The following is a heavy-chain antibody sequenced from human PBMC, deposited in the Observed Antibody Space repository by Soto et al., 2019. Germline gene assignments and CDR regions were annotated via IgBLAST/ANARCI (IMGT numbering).Heavy chain of an antibody. CDR2: ISYDGSNK. V-gene: IGHV3-30*03. Sequence: PGGSLRLSCAASGFTFSSYGMHWVRQAPGKGLEWVAVISYDGSNKYYADSVKGRLTISRDNSKNQVVLTMTNMDPVDTATYYCARFPAPVGAVAQPWGQGTLVTVSS. J-gene: IGHJ5*02. D-gene: IGHD6-19*01. CDR3: ARFPAPVGAVAQP. CDR1: GFTFSSYG.